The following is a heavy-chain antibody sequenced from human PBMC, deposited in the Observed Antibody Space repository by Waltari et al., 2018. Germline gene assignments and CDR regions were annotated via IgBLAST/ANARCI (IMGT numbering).Heavy chain of an antibody. CDR1: GYSISSGYY. CDR2: IYSGGST. J-gene: IGHJ6*03. Sequence: VQLQESGPGLVKPSETLSLTCAVSGYSISSGYYWGWIRQPPGKGLEWVSVIYSGGSTYYADSVKGRFTISRDNSKNTLYLQMNSLRAEDTAVYYCAREGQVNYDSSGYAYYYYYMDVWGKGTTVTVSS. CDR3: AREGQVNYDSSGYAYYYYYMDV. D-gene: IGHD3-22*01. V-gene: IGHV3-53*01.